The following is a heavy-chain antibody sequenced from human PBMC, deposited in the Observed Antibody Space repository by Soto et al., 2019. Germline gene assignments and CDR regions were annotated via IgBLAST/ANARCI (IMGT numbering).Heavy chain of an antibody. Sequence: GGSLRLSCAASGFTFSNAWMNWVRQAPGKGLECVGRIKSKTDGGTTDYAAPVKGRFTISRDDSKNTLYLQMNSLKTEDTAVYYCTTPFFYYDSSGPSPGAFDIWGQGTRVTVSS. CDR3: TTPFFYYDSSGPSPGAFDI. V-gene: IGHV3-15*07. CDR1: GFTFSNAW. D-gene: IGHD3-22*01. CDR2: IKSKTDGGTT. J-gene: IGHJ3*02.